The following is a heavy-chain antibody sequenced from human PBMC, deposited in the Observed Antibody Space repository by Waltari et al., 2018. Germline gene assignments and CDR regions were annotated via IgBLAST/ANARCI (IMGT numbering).Heavy chain of an antibody. CDR3: AKAKGVTPTFGY. Sequence: QVQLVESGGGVVQPGGSLRLSCAASGFTFSSYGMHWVRQAPGKGLAWVAFIRYDGSNKYYADSVKGRFTISRDNSKNTLYLQMNSLRAEDTAVYYCAKAKGVTPTFGYWGQGTLVTVSS. CDR2: IRYDGSNK. D-gene: IGHD4-4*01. CDR1: GFTFSSYG. V-gene: IGHV3-30*02. J-gene: IGHJ4*02.